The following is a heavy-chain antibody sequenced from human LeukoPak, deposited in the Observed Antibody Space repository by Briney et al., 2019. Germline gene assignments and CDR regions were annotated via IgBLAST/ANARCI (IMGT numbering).Heavy chain of an antibody. CDR2: IYSGGSR. CDR3: ARDLLLYFGEVTMAFDY. V-gene: IGHV3-66*01. J-gene: IGHJ4*02. CDR1: GFTVSSNF. D-gene: IGHD3-10*01. Sequence: GGSLRLSCAASGFTVSSNFMSWVRQTPGKGLEWVSVIYSGGSRYYADSVKGRFTISRDNSKNTLSLQMNSLRAEDTAVYYCARDLLLYFGEVTMAFDYWGLGTLVTVSS.